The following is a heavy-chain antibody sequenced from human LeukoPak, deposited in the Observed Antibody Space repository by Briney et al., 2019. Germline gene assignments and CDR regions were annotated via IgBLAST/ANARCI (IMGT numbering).Heavy chain of an antibody. J-gene: IGHJ5*02. Sequence: ASVKVSCKASGYTFADYYVHWVRQALGQGLEWMGWINPNSGGTNYAQKFQGRVTMTRDTSISTAYMELSRLRSDDTAVYYCARDSCSSTSCYDIQGNWFDPWGQGTLVTVSS. CDR2: INPNSGGT. V-gene: IGHV1-2*02. CDR1: GYTFADYY. D-gene: IGHD2-2*01. CDR3: ARDSCSSTSCYDIQGNWFDP.